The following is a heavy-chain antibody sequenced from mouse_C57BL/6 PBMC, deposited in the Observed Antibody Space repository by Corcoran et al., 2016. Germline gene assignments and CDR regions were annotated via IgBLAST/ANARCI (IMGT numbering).Heavy chain of an antibody. V-gene: IGHV1-80*01. CDR3: ARSIYYYGSSSSGFDY. D-gene: IGHD1-1*01. CDR2: IYPGDGDT. CDR1: GYAFSSYW. Sequence: QVQLQQSGAELVKPGASVKISCKASGYAFSSYWMNWVKQRPGKGLEWIGQIYPGDGDTNYNGKFKGKATLTADKSSSTAYMQLSSLTSEDSAVYFCARSIYYYGSSSSGFDYWGQGTTLTVSS. J-gene: IGHJ2*01.